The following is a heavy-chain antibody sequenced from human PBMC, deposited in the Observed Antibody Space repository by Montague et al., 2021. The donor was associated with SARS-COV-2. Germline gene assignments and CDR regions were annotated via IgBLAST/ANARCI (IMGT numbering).Heavy chain of an antibody. CDR2: IYYSXST. CDR1: GFSLSTSGVG. V-gene: IGHV4-61*08. CDR3: ARGFDI. J-gene: IGHJ3*02. Sequence: LVKPTQTLTLTCTFSGFSLSTSGVGVGWIRQPPGKGLEWIGYIYYSXSTNYNPSLKSRVTISVDTSKNQFSLKLSSVTAADTAVYYCARGFDIWGQGTMVTVSS.